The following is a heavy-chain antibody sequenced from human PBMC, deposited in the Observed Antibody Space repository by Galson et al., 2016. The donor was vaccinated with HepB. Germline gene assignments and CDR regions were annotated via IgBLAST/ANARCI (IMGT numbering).Heavy chain of an antibody. Sequence: SLRLSCAASGFTFSTYSMNWVRQVPGKGLEWVSSISSSSSYIYYGDSLKGRFTISRDNAKNSLYLQMNSLRAEDTAVYYCARDRGIQLWSRDGFDHWGQGTLVTVSS. J-gene: IGHJ4*02. CDR3: ARDRGIQLWSRDGFDH. CDR2: ISSSSSYI. D-gene: IGHD5-18*01. CDR1: GFTFSTYS. V-gene: IGHV3-21*01.